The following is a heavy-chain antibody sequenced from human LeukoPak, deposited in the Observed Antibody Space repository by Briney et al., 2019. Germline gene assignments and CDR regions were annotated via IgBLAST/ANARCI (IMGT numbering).Heavy chain of an antibody. CDR2: IYYSGST. CDR1: GGSISSGGYY. CDR3: ARQHVGVVSSWFDP. D-gene: IGHD2-21*01. V-gene: IGHV4-31*03. J-gene: IGHJ5*02. Sequence: PSETLSLTCTVSGGSISSGGYYWSWIRQHPGKGLEWIGYIYYSGSTYYNPSLKSRVTISVDASKNQFSLKLSSVTAADTAVYYCARQHVGVVSSWFDPWGQGTLVIVSS.